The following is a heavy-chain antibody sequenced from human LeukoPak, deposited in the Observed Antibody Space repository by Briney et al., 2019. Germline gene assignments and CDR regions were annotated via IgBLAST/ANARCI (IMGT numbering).Heavy chain of an antibody. CDR2: ISSSSSYI. D-gene: IGHD3-10*01. CDR3: ARAWFGEFYGMDV. J-gene: IGHJ6*02. V-gene: IGHV3-21*04. CDR1: GFTFSSYS. Sequence: KIGGSLRLSCAASGFTFSSYSMNWVRQAPGKGLEWVSYISSSSSYIYYADSVKGRFTISRDNAKNSLYLQMNSLRAEDTAVYYCARAWFGEFYGMDVWGQGTTVTVSS.